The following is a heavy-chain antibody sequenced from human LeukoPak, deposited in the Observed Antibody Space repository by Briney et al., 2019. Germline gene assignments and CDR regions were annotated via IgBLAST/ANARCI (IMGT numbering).Heavy chain of an antibody. V-gene: IGHV4-4*02. CDR1: GGSISRNNW. Sequence: PSETLSLTCAVSGGSISRNNWWSWIRQSPGKGLEWIGEIFHSGITNYNPSLKSRVTISMDKSKNQISLKLKSVTAADTAVYYCARDSGTSGEVKFDPRGQGALVTVSS. CDR3: ARDSGTSGEVKFDP. CDR2: IFHSGIT. D-gene: IGHD3-10*01. J-gene: IGHJ5*02.